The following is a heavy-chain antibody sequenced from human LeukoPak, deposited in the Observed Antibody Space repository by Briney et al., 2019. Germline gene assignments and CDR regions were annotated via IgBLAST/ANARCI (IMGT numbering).Heavy chain of an antibody. CDR3: AKDFVVVPGNVNYFDY. Sequence: GGSLRLSCAASGFTFSSYWMSWVRQAPGKGLEWVANIKQDGSEKYYVDSVKGRFTISRDNAKNSLYLQMKSLRAEDTAVYYCAKDFVVVPGNVNYFDYWGQGTLVTVSS. CDR1: GFTFSSYW. D-gene: IGHD2-21*02. V-gene: IGHV3-7*03. CDR2: IKQDGSEK. J-gene: IGHJ4*02.